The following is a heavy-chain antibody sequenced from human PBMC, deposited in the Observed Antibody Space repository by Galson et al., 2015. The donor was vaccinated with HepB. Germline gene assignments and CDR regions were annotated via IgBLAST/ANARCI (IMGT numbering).Heavy chain of an antibody. CDR1: GFTFSSYA. CDR3: AKDPLPPDWYFDL. V-gene: IGHV3-23*01. Sequence: SLRLSCAASGFTFSSYAMSWVRQAPGKGLEWVSAISGSGAGTYYAASVKGRFTISRDTSKNTLYLQMNSLRAEDTAVYYCAKDPLPPDWYFDLWGRGTLVTVSS. J-gene: IGHJ2*01. CDR2: ISGSGAGT.